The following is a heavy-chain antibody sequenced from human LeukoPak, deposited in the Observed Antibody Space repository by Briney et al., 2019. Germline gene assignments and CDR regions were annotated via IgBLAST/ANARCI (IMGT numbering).Heavy chain of an antibody. V-gene: IGHV4-59*01. CDR3: ARGAPPGYFYDYYMDV. CDR2: IYYSGRA. Sequence: SETLSLTYTVSGGSISSYYWSWIRQPPRKGLEWIGYIYYSGRANYNPSLKSRVTISVDTSKNQFSLKLSSVTAADTAVYYCARGAPPGYFYDYYMDVWGKGTTVTISS. CDR1: GGSISSYY. J-gene: IGHJ6*03.